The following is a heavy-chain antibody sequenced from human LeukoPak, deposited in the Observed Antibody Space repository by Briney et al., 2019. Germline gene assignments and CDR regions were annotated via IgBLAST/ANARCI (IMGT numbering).Heavy chain of an antibody. Sequence: GGSLRLSCAASGFTFDDYAMHWVRQAPGKGLEWVSGISWNSGSIGYADSVKGRFTISRDNSKNTLYLQMNSLRAEDTAVYYCAKEVIAHYYYYHMDVWGKGTTVTVSS. V-gene: IGHV3-9*01. CDR2: ISWNSGSI. J-gene: IGHJ6*03. CDR3: AKEVIAHYYYYHMDV. D-gene: IGHD2-21*01. CDR1: GFTFDDYA.